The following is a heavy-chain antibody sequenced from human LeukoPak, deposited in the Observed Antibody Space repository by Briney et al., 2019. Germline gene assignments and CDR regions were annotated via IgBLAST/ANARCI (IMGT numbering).Heavy chain of an antibody. Sequence: SSETLSLTCTVSGGSISSYYWSWIRQPPGKGLEWIGNIYYRGSTNYNPSLKSRVTISVDTSKNRFSLKLSSVTAADTAVYYCARSSTSVVNLGYWGQGTLVTVSS. CDR1: GGSISSYY. CDR2: IYYRGST. V-gene: IGHV4-59*01. D-gene: IGHD4-23*01. CDR3: ARSSTSVVNLGY. J-gene: IGHJ4*02.